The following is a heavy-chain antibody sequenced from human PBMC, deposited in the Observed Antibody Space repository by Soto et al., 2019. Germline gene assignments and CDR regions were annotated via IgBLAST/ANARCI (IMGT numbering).Heavy chain of an antibody. D-gene: IGHD5-12*01. V-gene: IGHV1-2*06. Sequence: ASVKVSCKASGYIFTDYYMHWVRQAPGQELGWMGRINPNSGGTNYAQKFQGRVTMTGDTSISTAYTELNSLRSEDTAVYYCVRDSPIGSTFSGYDGIDYWGQGTLVTVSS. CDR2: INPNSGGT. CDR1: GYIFTDYY. CDR3: VRDSPIGSTFSGYDGIDY. J-gene: IGHJ4*02.